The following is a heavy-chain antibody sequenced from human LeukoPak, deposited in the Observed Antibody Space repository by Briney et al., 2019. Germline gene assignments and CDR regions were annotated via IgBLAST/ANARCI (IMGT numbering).Heavy chain of an antibody. CDR3: ARGARPFYYYYGMDV. D-gene: IGHD3-16*01. CDR1: GGTFSSYA. J-gene: IGHJ6*02. Sequence: ASVKVSCKASGGTFSSYAISWVRQAPGQGLEWMGGIIPIFGTANYAQKFQGRVTITADESTGTAHMELSSLRSEDTAVYYCARGARPFYYYYGMDVWGQGTTVTVSS. V-gene: IGHV1-69*13. CDR2: IIPIFGTA.